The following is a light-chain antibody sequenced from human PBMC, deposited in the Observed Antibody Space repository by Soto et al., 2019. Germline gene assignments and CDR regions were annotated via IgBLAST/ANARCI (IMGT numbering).Light chain of an antibody. V-gene: IGKV3-15*01. Sequence: EIVMTQSPATLSVSPGERATLSCRASQSIGSTLAWYQQKPGQTPRLLIYDASTRATGIPARFGGIGSGTEFTLIISSLQSEDFAVYYCQHYKTWPLSFGGGTKVEI. CDR3: QHYKTWPLS. J-gene: IGKJ4*01. CDR1: QSIGST. CDR2: DAS.